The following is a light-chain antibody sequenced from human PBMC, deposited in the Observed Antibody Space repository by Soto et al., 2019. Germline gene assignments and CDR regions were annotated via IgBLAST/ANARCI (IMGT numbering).Light chain of an antibody. V-gene: IGKV4-1*01. Sequence: DIVMTQSPDSLAVSLGERATINCKSSQSVCYSSINKNYLAWYQQKPGQPPKLLIYWASTRESGVPDRFSGSGSGTDFTLTISSLQAEDVAVYYCHHYYSTPYTFGQGTKLEIK. CDR3: HHYYSTPYT. CDR2: WAS. CDR1: QSVCYSSINKNY. J-gene: IGKJ2*01.